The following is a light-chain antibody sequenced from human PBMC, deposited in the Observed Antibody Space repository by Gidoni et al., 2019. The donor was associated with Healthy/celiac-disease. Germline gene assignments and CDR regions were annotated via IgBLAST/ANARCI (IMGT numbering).Light chain of an antibody. Sequence: DIQMTQSPPSLSASVGDRVSITCRASQSISSYLNWYQQKPGKAPKLLIYAASNLQRGVPSRFSGSGSGTDFTLTISSLQPEDFATYYCQQNYSTPYTLXRXTKLXIK. V-gene: IGKV1-39*01. J-gene: IGKJ2*01. CDR2: AAS. CDR3: QQNYSTPYT. CDR1: QSISSY.